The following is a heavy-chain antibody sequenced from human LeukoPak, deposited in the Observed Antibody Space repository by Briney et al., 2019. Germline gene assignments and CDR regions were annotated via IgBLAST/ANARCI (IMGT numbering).Heavy chain of an antibody. CDR3: AGAGTYYYDSSGYYPPDY. Sequence: KASETLSPTCAVYGGSFSGYYWSWIRQPPGKGLEWIGYIYYSGSTNYNPSLKSRVTISVDTSKNQFSLKLSSVTAADTAVYYCAGAGTYYYDSSGYYPPDYWGQGTLVTVSS. D-gene: IGHD3-22*01. V-gene: IGHV4-59*01. CDR2: IYYSGST. CDR1: GGSFSGYY. J-gene: IGHJ4*02.